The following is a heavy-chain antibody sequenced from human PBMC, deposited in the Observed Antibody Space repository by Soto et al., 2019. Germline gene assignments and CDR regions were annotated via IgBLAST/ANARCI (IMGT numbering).Heavy chain of an antibody. CDR1: GYTFTSYA. CDR3: ARDRGFYCSGGSCYSVYYYYYMDV. V-gene: IGHV1-3*01. CDR2: INAGNGNT. D-gene: IGHD2-15*01. J-gene: IGHJ6*03. Sequence: ASVKVSCKASGYTFTSYAMHWVRQAPGQRLEWMGWINAGNGNTKYSQKFQGRVTITRDTSASTAYMELSSLRSEDTAVYYCARDRGFYCSGGSCYSVYYYYYMDVWAKGTTVTVSS.